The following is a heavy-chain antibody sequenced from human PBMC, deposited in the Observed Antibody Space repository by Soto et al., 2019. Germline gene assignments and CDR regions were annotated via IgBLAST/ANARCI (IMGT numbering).Heavy chain of an antibody. Sequence: GGSLRLSCAASGFTFSSYSMNWVRQAPGKGLEWVSSISSSSSYIYYADSVKGRFTISRDNAKNSLYLQMNSLRAEDTAVYYCAREYEYYDILTGYYTGENNWFDPWGRGT. D-gene: IGHD3-9*01. CDR1: GFTFSSYS. CDR3: AREYEYYDILTGYYTGENNWFDP. V-gene: IGHV3-21*01. J-gene: IGHJ5*02. CDR2: ISSSSSYI.